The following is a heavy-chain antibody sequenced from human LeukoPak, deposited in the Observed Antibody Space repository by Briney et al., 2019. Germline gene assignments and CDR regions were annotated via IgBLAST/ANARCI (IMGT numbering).Heavy chain of an antibody. CDR1: GFTFSSYS. V-gene: IGHV3-48*04. Sequence: GGSLRLSCAASGFTFSSYSMNWVRQAPGKGLAWISFISSSSSTMYYADSVKGRFTISRDNARKSLFLQMNSLRAEDTAVYYCARGKVAVAATDDAFEIWGQGTMVTVSS. CDR3: ARGKVAVAATDDAFEI. CDR2: ISSSSSTM. J-gene: IGHJ3*02. D-gene: IGHD6-19*01.